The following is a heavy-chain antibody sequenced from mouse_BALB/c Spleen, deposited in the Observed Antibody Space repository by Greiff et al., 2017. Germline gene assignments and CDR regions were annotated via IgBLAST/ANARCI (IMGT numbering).Heavy chain of an antibody. Sequence: QVQLQQSGAELVKPGASVKLSCKTSGYTFTSYWIQWVKQRPGQGLGWIGEIFPGTGTTYYNEKFKGKATLTIDTSSSTAYMQLSSLTSEDSAVYFCARRDYDAMDYWGQGTSVTVSS. CDR2: IFPGTGTT. CDR1: GYTFTSYW. J-gene: IGHJ4*01. CDR3: ARRDYDAMDY. V-gene: IGHV1S132*01.